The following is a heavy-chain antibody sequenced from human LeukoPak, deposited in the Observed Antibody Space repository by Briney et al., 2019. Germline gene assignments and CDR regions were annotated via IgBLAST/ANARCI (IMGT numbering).Heavy chain of an antibody. CDR2: INHSGST. CDR3: ARDRYYDFWSGYLDYYYYGMDV. Sequence: PSETLSLACAVYGGSFSGYYWSWIRQPPGKGLEWIGEINHSGSTNYNPSLKSRVTISVDTSKNQFSLKLSSVTAADTAVYYCARDRYYDFWSGYLDYYYYGMDVWGQGTTVTVSS. D-gene: IGHD3-3*01. V-gene: IGHV4-34*01. CDR1: GGSFSGYY. J-gene: IGHJ6*02.